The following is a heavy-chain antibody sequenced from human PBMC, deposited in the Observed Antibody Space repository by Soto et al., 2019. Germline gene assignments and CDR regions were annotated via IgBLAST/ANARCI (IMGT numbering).Heavy chain of an antibody. CDR3: ARSTVTSD. V-gene: IGHV3-48*03. CDR1: GFTFSSFE. Sequence: AGGSLRLSCAASGFTFSSFEMIWVRQAPGKGLEWISYISDSGRTMYYADSVKGRLTISRDNAKNSLYLQMNSLRVEDTALYYCARSTVTSDWGQGTLVTVSS. CDR2: ISDSGRTM. D-gene: IGHD4-17*01. J-gene: IGHJ4*02.